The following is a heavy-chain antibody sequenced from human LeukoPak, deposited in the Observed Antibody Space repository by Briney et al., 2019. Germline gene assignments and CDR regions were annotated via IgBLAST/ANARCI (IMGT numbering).Heavy chain of an antibody. D-gene: IGHD4-23*01. CDR1: GFNFQYAW. J-gene: IGHJ4*02. Sequence: PGGSLRLSCAGSGFNFQYAWMTWVRQAPGKRLEWVGRIKSKRDAETTDYAALVKSRFSISRDDSKNTVYLQMNSLRTEDTAVYYCTSLVGSPTYWGQGTLVAVSS. CDR3: TSLVGSPTY. CDR2: IKSKRDAETT. V-gene: IGHV3-15*01.